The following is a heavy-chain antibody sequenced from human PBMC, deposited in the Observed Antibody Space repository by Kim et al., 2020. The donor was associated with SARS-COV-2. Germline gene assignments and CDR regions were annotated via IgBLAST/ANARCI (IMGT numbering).Heavy chain of an antibody. CDR1: GASVITSQYY. CDR2: LYFGGST. D-gene: IGHD5-12*01. Sequence: SETLSLTCNVSGASVITSQYYWAWSRQPPGKGLDWIATLYFGGSTFYNSALKSRVTISVDASKSQFSLTLSSVTVADTAVYYCARRRYDYWSASADEFDYWGKWTLVTVSS. CDR3: ARRRYDYWSASADEFDY. V-gene: IGHV4-39*01. J-gene: IGHJ4*02.